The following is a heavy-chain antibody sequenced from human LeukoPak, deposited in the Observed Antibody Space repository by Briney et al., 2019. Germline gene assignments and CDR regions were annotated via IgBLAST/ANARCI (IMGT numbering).Heavy chain of an antibody. CDR2: IYYSGNT. V-gene: IGHV4-39*01. J-gene: IGHJ4*02. CDR3: ASCRDGYNYAFDY. Sequence: SETLSLTCSVSGGSISSSTHYWGWIRQPPGKGLEWIGSIYYSGNTYYNPSLKSRVTISVDTSKDQFSLKLSSVTAADTAAYYCASCRDGYNYAFDYWGQGTLVTVSS. D-gene: IGHD5-12*01. CDR1: GGSISSSTHY.